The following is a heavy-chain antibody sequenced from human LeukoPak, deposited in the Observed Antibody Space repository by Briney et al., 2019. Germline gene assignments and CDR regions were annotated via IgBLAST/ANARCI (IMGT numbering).Heavy chain of an antibody. Sequence: SETLSLTCTVSSASISSSYWSWIRQPPGTGLEWIGYISYSGSTTYNPSLKSRVTISVDTSKNQFSLKLSSVTAADTAVYYCARAYYDTSGYYYVAHFDYWGQGALVTVSS. J-gene: IGHJ4*02. CDR1: SASISSSY. V-gene: IGHV4-59*01. CDR2: ISYSGST. D-gene: IGHD3-22*01. CDR3: ARAYYDTSGYYYVAHFDY.